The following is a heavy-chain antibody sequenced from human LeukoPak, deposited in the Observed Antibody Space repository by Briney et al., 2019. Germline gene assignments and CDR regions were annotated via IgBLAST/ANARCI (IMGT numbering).Heavy chain of an antibody. D-gene: IGHD3-9*01. CDR2: IYTSGST. J-gene: IGHJ2*01. CDR1: GGSISSGSYY. Sequence: SETLSLTCTVSGGSISSGSYYWSWIRQPAGKGLEWIGRIYTSGSTNYNPSLKSRVTISVDTFKNQFSLKLSSVTAADTAVYYCARDLRNYDILTGYYWYFDLWGRGTLVTVSS. V-gene: IGHV4-61*02. CDR3: ARDLRNYDILTGYYWYFDL.